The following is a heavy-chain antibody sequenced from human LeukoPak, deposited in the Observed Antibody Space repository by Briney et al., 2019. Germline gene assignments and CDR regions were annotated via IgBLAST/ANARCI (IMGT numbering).Heavy chain of an antibody. Sequence: ASVKVSCKASGYTFTGYYMHWVRQAPGQGLEWMGWINPNSGGTNYVQKFQGRVTMTRDTSISTAYMELSRLRSDDTAVYYCASTMVRGVIINYYMDVWGKGTTVTISS. V-gene: IGHV1-2*02. D-gene: IGHD3-10*01. CDR3: ASTMVRGVIINYYMDV. J-gene: IGHJ6*03. CDR2: INPNSGGT. CDR1: GYTFTGYY.